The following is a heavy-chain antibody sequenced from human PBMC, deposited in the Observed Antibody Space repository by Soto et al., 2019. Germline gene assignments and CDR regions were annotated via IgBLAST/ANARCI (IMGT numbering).Heavy chain of an antibody. D-gene: IGHD1-26*01. J-gene: IGHJ4*02. CDR1: GGIFSSYA. CDR2: VIPILSQA. Sequence: VASVKVSCKASGGIFSSYAVSWLRQAPGQGLEWLGAVIPILSQAYYAQNLQGRVTITADEPTRTTYMELSSLRSEDTAVYFCARVGGVGAPPGADYWGQGTLVTVSS. V-gene: IGHV1-69*13. CDR3: ARVGGVGAPPGADY.